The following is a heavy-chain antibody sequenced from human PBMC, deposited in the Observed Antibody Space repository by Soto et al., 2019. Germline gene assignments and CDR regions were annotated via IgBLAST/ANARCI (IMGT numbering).Heavy chain of an antibody. CDR2: INPSGGST. D-gene: IGHD2-2*01. CDR3: ARQGCSSTSCYYYYYYMDV. V-gene: IGHV1-46*03. J-gene: IGHJ6*03. CDR1: GYTFTSYY. Sequence: ASVKVSCKASGYTFTSYYMHWVRQAPGQGLEWMGIINPSGGSTSYAQKFQGRVTMTRDTSTSTVYMELSSLRSEDTAVYYCARQGCSSTSCYYYYYYMDVWGNGTTVTVSS.